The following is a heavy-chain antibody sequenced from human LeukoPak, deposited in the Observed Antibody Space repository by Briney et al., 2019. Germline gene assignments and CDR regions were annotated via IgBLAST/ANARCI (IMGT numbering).Heavy chain of an antibody. Sequence: SETLSLTCSVSGDSINSNYWSWIRQPPGKGQGWVGYIYYGGSTNFNPSLKSRVRMSVDPSKSQFSLNLRSVTAADTAVYHCARLLAGCPGGRCRAHFDYWGQGTLVTVSS. CDR2: IYYGGST. CDR3: ARLLAGCPGGRCRAHFDY. D-gene: IGHD2-15*01. CDR1: GDSINSNY. V-gene: IGHV4-59*01. J-gene: IGHJ4*02.